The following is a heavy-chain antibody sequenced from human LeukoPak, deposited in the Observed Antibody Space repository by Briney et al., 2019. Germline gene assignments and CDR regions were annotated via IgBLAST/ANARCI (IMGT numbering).Heavy chain of an antibody. CDR2: ISSSSSYI. CDR1: GFTYRSHA. J-gene: IGHJ4*02. D-gene: IGHD3-22*01. V-gene: IGHV3-21*01. Sequence: GGSLRLSCAVSGFTYRSHAMSWVRQAPGKGLEWVSSISSSSSYIYYADSVKGRFTISRDNAKNSLYLQMNSLRAEDTAVYYCARVGYYDSSGYYDYWGQGTLVTVSS. CDR3: ARVGYYDSSGYYDY.